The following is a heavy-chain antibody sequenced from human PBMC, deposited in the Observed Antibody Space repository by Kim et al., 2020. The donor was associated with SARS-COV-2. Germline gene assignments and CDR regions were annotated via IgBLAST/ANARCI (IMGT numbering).Heavy chain of an antibody. V-gene: IGHV1-69*13. Sequence: SVKVSCKASGGTFSSYAISWVRQAPGQGLEWMGGINPIFGTANYAQKFQGRVTITADESTSTAYMELSSLRSEDTAVYYCARRITMIPRDAFDIWGQGTMVTVSS. J-gene: IGHJ3*02. CDR1: GGTFSSYA. CDR3: ARRITMIPRDAFDI. CDR2: INPIFGTA. D-gene: IGHD3-22*01.